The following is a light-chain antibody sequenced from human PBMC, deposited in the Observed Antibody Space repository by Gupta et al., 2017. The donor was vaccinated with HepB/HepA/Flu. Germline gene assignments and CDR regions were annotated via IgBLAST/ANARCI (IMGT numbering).Light chain of an antibody. CDR3: CSYAGGDSISV. J-gene: IGLJ1*01. Sequence: QSALTQPRSVSGSPGQSVTISCTGTSSDIGAYNYVSWYQQRPGEAPKLIIYDVNKRPSGVPDRFSGAKSGNTASLTISGLQAEDEADYSCCSYAGGDSISVLGNVTKGTVL. V-gene: IGLV2-11*01. CDR2: DVN. CDR1: SSDIGAYNY.